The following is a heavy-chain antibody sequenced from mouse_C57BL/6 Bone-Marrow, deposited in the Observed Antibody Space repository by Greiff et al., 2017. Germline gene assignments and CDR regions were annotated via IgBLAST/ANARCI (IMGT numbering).Heavy chain of an antibody. CDR1: GYTFTSYW. CDR3: ARQLPPGTYFDY. V-gene: IGHV1-64*01. D-gene: IGHD1-1*01. Sequence: QVQLKQPGAELVKPGASVQLSCKASGYTFTSYWMHWVKQRPGQGLEWIGMIHPNSGSTNYNEKFKSKATLTVDKSSSTAYMQLSSLTSEDSAVXYCARQLPPGTYFDYWGQGTTLTVSS. CDR2: IHPNSGST. J-gene: IGHJ2*01.